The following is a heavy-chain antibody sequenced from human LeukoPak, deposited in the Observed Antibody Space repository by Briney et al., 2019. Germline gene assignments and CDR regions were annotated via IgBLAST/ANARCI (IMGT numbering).Heavy chain of an antibody. J-gene: IGHJ5*02. D-gene: IGHD3-10*01. CDR2: VFYTGSS. CDR3: ARAPLGAGEWLDP. V-gene: IGHV4-59*01. Sequence: PSETLSLTCNVSGASPSSDYWNWIRQPPGGGLQWIGSVFYTGSSNYNPSLMSRATISMDTSKRQFSLKLSSVTAADTAVYYCARAPLGAGEWLDPWGQGTLVAVSS. CDR1: GASPSSDY.